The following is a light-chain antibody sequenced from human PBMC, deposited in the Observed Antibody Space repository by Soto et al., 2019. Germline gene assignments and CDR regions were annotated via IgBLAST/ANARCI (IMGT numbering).Light chain of an antibody. CDR1: QSVSSY. CDR2: DAS. V-gene: IGKV3-11*01. Sequence: EIVLKQSPPTLSLTPGERATLSCRASQSVSSYLAWYQQKPGQAPRLLIYDASNRATGIPARFSGSGSGTDFTLTISSLEPEDFAVYYCQQRSNWPPLTFGGRTNVDI. J-gene: IGKJ4*01. CDR3: QQRSNWPPLT.